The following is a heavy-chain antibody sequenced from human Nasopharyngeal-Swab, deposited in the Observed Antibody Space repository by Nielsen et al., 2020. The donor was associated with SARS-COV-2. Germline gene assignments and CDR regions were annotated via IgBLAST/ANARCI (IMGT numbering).Heavy chain of an antibody. CDR1: GYTFTDYY. CDR3: ARDYYDNYDSDF. CDR2: INPYNGDT. D-gene: IGHD3-22*01. Sequence: ASVKVSCKTSGYTFTDYYIHWLRRVPGQGLEWVGCINPYNGDTFYAQNFQGRVTVTRDTSRSTAYIDLSRLRSDDTAVYYCARDYYDNYDSDFWGQGTLVTVSS. J-gene: IGHJ4*02. V-gene: IGHV1-2*02.